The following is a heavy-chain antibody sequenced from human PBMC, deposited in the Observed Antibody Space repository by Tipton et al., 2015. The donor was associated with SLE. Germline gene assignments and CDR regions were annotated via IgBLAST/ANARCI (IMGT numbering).Heavy chain of an antibody. Sequence: GSLRLSCAVSGFTFSTTWMSWVRQTPEKGLEWVASTNGDGSVTNYVDSVRGRFSISRDNAKNSLFLQMHNVRAEDTALYYCARDSGWGRYGYWGQGALVIVSS. CDR3: ARDSGWGRYGY. V-gene: IGHV3-7*01. CDR1: GFTFSTTW. D-gene: IGHD3-16*01. CDR2: TNGDGSVT. J-gene: IGHJ4*02.